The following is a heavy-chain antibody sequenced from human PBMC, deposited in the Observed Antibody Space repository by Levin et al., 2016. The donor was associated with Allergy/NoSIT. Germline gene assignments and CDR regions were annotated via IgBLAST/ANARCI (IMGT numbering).Heavy chain of an antibody. V-gene: IGHV3-7*01. D-gene: IGHD3-22*01. CDR2: IRPDGNEK. CDR1: GFTFSSDW. CDR3: ARYGASGSAAFDI. J-gene: IGHJ3*02. Sequence: GESLKISCAASGFTFSSDWMTWVRQAPGKGLEWVANIRPDGNEKYFADSVRGRFTIYRDNAKNSVYLQMSSLRAEDTAVYYCARYGASGSAAFDIWGRGTMVTVSS.